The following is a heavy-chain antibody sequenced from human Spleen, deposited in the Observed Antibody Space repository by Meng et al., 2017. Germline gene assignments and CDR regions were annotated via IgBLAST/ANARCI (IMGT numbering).Heavy chain of an antibody. V-gene: IGHV4-39*06. CDR2: IYYSGST. Sequence: ESLKISCTVSGCSISSSSYYWGGSRQPPGKGREWIGSIYYSGSTYYNPSLKSRVTISEDTSKNQFPLKLSSVTAADTAVYYCAREGLVEMLDYWGQGTLVTVSS. D-gene: IGHD5-24*01. CDR3: AREGLVEMLDY. CDR1: GCSISSSSYY. J-gene: IGHJ4*02.